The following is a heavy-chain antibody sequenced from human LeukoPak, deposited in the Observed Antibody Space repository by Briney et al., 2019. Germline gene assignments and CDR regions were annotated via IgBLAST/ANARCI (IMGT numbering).Heavy chain of an antibody. J-gene: IGHJ4*02. D-gene: IGHD2-21*01. CDR1: PFTFSSHE. CDR2: ISSSGGTI. CDR3: ASLKPVADFDY. Sequence: AGGSLRLSCAASPFTFSSHEINWVRQAPGKGLEWISFISSSGGTIYYGDSVKGRFTVSRDNAKNSLFLQMNRLRVEDTAVYYCASLKPVADFDYWGQGTLVTVSS. V-gene: IGHV3-48*03.